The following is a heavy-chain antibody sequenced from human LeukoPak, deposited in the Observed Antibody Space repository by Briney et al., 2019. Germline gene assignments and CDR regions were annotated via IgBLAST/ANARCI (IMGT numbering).Heavy chain of an antibody. D-gene: IGHD2-15*01. CDR1: GDSVSSNSAA. V-gene: IGHV6-1*01. J-gene: IGHJ4*02. CDR3: ARGRYCSGGSCYRSLGY. Sequence: SQTLSLTCSISGDSVSSNSAAWNWIRQSPSRGLEWLGRTYYRSKWYNEYAVSVKSRITINPDTSKNQFSLKLSSVTAADTAVYYCARGRYCSGGSCYRSLGYWGQGTLVTVSS. CDR2: TYYRSKWYN.